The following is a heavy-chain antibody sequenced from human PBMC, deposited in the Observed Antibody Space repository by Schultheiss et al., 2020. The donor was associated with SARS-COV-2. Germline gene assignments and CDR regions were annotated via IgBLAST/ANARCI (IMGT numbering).Heavy chain of an antibody. V-gene: IGHV2-5*08. CDR1: GGSISSGDYY. CDR3: AQDGYNYI. Sequence: QTLSLTCTVSGGSISSGDYYWSWIRQPPGKALEWLALIYWDDDKRYSPSLKSRLTITKDTSKNQVVLTMTNMDPVDTATYYCAQDGYNYIWGQGTLVTVSS. D-gene: IGHD5-24*01. J-gene: IGHJ4*02. CDR2: IYWDDDK.